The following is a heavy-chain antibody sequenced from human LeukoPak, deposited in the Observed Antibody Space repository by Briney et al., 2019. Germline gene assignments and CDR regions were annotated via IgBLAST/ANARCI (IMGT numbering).Heavy chain of an antibody. CDR1: GFTFGDYA. D-gene: IGHD2-2*01. CDR2: SRSKAYGGTT. Sequence: QPGRSLRLSCTASGFTFGDYAMSWVRQAPGKGLEWVGFSRSKAYGGTTEYAASVKGRFTISRDDSKSIAYLQMNSLKTEDTAVYYCTIYCSSTSCYGAFDIWGQGTMVTVSS. CDR3: TIYCSSTSCYGAFDI. J-gene: IGHJ3*02. V-gene: IGHV3-49*04.